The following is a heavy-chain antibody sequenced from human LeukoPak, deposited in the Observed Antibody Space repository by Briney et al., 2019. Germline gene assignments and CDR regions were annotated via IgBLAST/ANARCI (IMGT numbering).Heavy chain of an antibody. CDR2: LFVGGAST. Sequence: GGSLRLSCAVSGITVSNYGMSWVRQAPGKGLEWVSVLFVGGASTLYADSVKGRFTISGDTSKNTLYLQMNGLRAEDTAVYFCAKECDYSPGHKFDLWGQGTLVTVSS. D-gene: IGHD4-11*01. V-gene: IGHV3-23*01. CDR1: GITVSNYG. CDR3: AKECDYSPGHKFDL. J-gene: IGHJ4*02.